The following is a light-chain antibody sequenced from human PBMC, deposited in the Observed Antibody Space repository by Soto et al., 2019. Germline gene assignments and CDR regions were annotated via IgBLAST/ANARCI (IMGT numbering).Light chain of an antibody. Sequence: QSVLTRPPSASGTPGQRVTISCSGSSSNIGSNTVNWYQQLPGTAPKLLIYSNNQRPSGVPDRFSGSKSGTSASLAISGLQSEDEADYYCAAWDDSLNGHWVFGGGTKVTVL. CDR2: SNN. J-gene: IGLJ3*02. CDR3: AAWDDSLNGHWV. CDR1: SSNIGSNT. V-gene: IGLV1-44*01.